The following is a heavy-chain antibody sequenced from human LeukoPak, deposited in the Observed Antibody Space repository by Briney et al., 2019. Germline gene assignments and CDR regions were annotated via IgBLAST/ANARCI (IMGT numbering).Heavy chain of an antibody. V-gene: IGHV3-23*01. CDR1: GVTFSSYA. D-gene: IGHD3-10*01. J-gene: IGHJ4*02. Sequence: GGSLRLSCAASGVTFSSYAMSWVRQAPGKGLEWLSAISGSGGSTYYTDSVKGRVTISRDNSKNTLYLQMNSLRAEDTAVYYCAKGASGSGPNYFDYWGQGTLVTVSS. CDR3: AKGASGSGPNYFDY. CDR2: ISGSGGST.